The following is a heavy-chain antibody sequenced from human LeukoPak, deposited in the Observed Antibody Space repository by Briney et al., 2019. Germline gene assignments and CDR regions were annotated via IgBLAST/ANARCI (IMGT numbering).Heavy chain of an antibody. J-gene: IGHJ4*02. CDR1: GFTFSSHY. CDR3: ARGFGGYCSSTSCLVTIDY. D-gene: IGHD2-2*01. V-gene: IGHV3-74*01. CDR2: INSDGSST. Sequence: GGSLRLSCAASGFTFSSHYMHWVRQAPGKGLVWVSRINSDGSSTSYADSVKGRFTISRDNAKNSVYLRMDSLRAEDTAVYYCARGFGGYCSSTSCLVTIDYWGQGIPVTVSS.